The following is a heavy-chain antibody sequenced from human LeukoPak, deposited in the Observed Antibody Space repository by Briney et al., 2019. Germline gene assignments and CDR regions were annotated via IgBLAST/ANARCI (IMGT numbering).Heavy chain of an antibody. V-gene: IGHV3-30*18. Sequence: GGSLRLSCAASGFTFSSYGMHWVRQAPGKGLEWVAVISYDGSNKYYADSVKDRFTISRDNSKNTLYLQMNSLRAEDTAVYYCAKAVRKVMGALHFDYWGQGTLVTVSS. CDR1: GFTFSSYG. J-gene: IGHJ4*02. CDR3: AKAVRKVMGALHFDY. CDR2: ISYDGSNK. D-gene: IGHD1-26*01.